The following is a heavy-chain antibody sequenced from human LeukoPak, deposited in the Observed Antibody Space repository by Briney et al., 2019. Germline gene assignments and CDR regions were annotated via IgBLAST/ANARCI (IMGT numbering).Heavy chain of an antibody. Sequence: GGPLRLSCAASGFTFSSYGMHWVRQAPGKGLEWVAVIWYDGSNKYYADSVKGRFTISRDNSKNTLYLQMNSLRAEDTAVYYCARDRDGNYFDYWGQGTLVTVSS. V-gene: IGHV3-33*01. CDR3: ARDRDGNYFDY. D-gene: IGHD1-26*01. CDR2: IWYDGSNK. J-gene: IGHJ4*02. CDR1: GFTFSSYG.